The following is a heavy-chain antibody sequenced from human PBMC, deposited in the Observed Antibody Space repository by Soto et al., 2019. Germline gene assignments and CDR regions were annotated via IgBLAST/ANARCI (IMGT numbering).Heavy chain of an antibody. Sequence: QVQLVQSGADVKKPGSSVKVSCKTSGGPFGSSAISWVRQAPAQGLEWMGEIIPVFDKANYAQNFQGRLTVTADEPTATVFMQLSSLRSGDTAVYFCARLRRDWGDAFDLWGLGTFVTVSS. J-gene: IGHJ3*01. V-gene: IGHV1-69*01. D-gene: IGHD3-16*01. CDR2: IIPVFDKA. CDR3: ARLRRDWGDAFDL. CDR1: GGPFGSSA.